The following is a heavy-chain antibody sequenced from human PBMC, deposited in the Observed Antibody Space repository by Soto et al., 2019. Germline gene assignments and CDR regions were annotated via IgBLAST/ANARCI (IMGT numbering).Heavy chain of an antibody. CDR2: ISTGSSTI. V-gene: IGHV3-48*03. D-gene: IGHD1-26*01. CDR1: GFTLSDYE. Sequence: GGSLRLSCRASGFTLSDYEMHWVRQAPGKGLEWVSYISTGSSTIYYADSVKGRFTISRDNAKNSLFLEMNSLRPEDTAVYHCARVRAGAANGYYGMDVWGQGXAVTVYS. J-gene: IGHJ6*02. CDR3: ARVRAGAANGYYGMDV.